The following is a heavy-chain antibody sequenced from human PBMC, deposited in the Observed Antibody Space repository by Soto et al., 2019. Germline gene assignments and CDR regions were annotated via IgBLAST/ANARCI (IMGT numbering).Heavy chain of an antibody. Sequence: QVQLQESGPGLVKPSETLSLTCTVSGGSISSYYWSWIRQPPGKGLAWIGYIYYSGSTNYNPSLKSRVTISVDTSKNQFSLKLSSVTAAETAVYYCARDRGGGFDYWGQGPLVTVSS. CDR1: GGSISSYY. V-gene: IGHV4-59*01. D-gene: IGHD3-16*01. CDR3: ARDRGGGFDY. CDR2: IYYSGST. J-gene: IGHJ4*02.